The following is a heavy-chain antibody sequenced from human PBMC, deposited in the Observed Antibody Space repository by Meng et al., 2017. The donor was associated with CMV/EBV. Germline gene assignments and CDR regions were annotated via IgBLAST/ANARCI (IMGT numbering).Heavy chain of an antibody. J-gene: IGHJ4*02. CDR2: IYYSGST. CDR3: AREGIVVVPASRYFDY. D-gene: IGHD2-2*01. CDR1: SIRSGGYY. V-gene: IGHV4-31*02. Sequence: SIRSGGYYWSWIRQHPGQGLEWIGYIYYSGSTYYNPSLKSRVTISVDTSKNQFSLKLSSVTAADTAVYYCAREGIVVVPASRYFDYWGQGTLVTVSS.